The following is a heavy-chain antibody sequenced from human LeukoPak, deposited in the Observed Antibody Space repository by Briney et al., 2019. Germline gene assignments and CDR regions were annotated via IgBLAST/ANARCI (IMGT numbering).Heavy chain of an antibody. Sequence: GGSLRLSCAGSGFTLNTYWMHWVRQGPGKGLVWVSRIYSDGGRTNYADSVKGRFTISGDTAKNTLYLQMNRLRAEDTAVYYCARSGKGGAFDMWGQGTMVTVSS. J-gene: IGHJ3*02. D-gene: IGHD1-26*01. CDR3: ARSGKGGAFDM. CDR1: GFTLNTYW. CDR2: IYSDGGRT. V-gene: IGHV3-74*01.